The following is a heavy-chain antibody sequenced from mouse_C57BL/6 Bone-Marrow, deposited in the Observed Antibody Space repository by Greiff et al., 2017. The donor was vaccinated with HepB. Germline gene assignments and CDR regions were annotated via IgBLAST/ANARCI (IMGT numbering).Heavy chain of an antibody. CDR2: INPGSGGT. V-gene: IGHV1-54*01. Sequence: VMLVESGAELVRPGTSVKVSCKASGYAFTNYLIEWVKQRPGQGLEWIGVINPGSGGTNYNEKFKGKATLTADKSSSTAYMQLSSLTSEDSAVYFCARWGYGSPFAYWGQGTLVTVSA. D-gene: IGHD1-1*01. CDR3: ARWGYGSPFAY. CDR1: GYAFTNYL. J-gene: IGHJ3*01.